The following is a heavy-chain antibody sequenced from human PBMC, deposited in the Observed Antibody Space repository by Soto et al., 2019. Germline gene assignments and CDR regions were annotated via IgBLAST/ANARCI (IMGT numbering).Heavy chain of an antibody. CDR1: GGSFSGYY. J-gene: IGHJ6*03. D-gene: IGHD2-2*02. Sequence: KQSQTLSLTCAVSGGSFSGYYWSWIRQPPGKGLEWIGEINHSGSTNYNPSLKGRVTISVDTSKNQFSLKLSSVTAADTAVYYCARAGTRIPAAIHYYYMDVWGKGTTVTVSS. CDR2: INHSGST. CDR3: ARAGTRIPAAIHYYYMDV. V-gene: IGHV4-34*01.